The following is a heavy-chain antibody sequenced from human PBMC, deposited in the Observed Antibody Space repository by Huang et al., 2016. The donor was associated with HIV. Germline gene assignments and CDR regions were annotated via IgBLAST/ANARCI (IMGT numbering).Heavy chain of an antibody. CDR3: ALLYDSSSVDY. Sequence: QVQLVQSGAEVKKPGASVKVSCKASGHTVNNDYRHWVLQAPGQGLEWMGVIQPGGDSTTFPPRFQGRVSMTRDTSTSTVYMEVTSLRSDDTALYYCALLYDSSSVDYWGQGTLVTVSS. CDR2: IQPGGDST. CDR1: GHTVNNDY. D-gene: IGHD3-22*01. V-gene: IGHV1-46*02. J-gene: IGHJ4*02.